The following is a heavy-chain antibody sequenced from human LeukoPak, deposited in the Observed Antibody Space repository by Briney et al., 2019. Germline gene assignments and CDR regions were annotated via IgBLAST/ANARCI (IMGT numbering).Heavy chain of an antibody. J-gene: IGHJ6*03. V-gene: IGHV3-48*04. CDR3: ARSYCSGGTCYNYYYYMDV. CDR1: GFTFSSNS. D-gene: IGHD2-15*01. Sequence: GGSLRLSCAASGFTFSSNSMNWVRQAPGKGPEWVSYISSSSSTIYYADSVKGRFTISRDNAKNSLYLQMNSLRAEDTAVYYCARSYCSGGTCYNYYYYMDVWGKGTTVTVSS. CDR2: ISSSSSTI.